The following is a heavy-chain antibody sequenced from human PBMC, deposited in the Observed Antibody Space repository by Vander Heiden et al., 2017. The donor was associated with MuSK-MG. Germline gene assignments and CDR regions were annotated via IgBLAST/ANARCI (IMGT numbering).Heavy chain of an antibody. J-gene: IGHJ5*02. CDR3: ARTTYYYDSSGYYLSWFDP. D-gene: IGHD3-22*01. CDR1: GLTLSSNS. Sequence: EVQLVESGGGLVQPGGSLRLSCADPGLTLSSNSMNWFRQAPGKGLEWVSYISSSISTIYYADSVKGRFTISRDNAKNSLYLQMNSLRAEDTAVYYCARTTYYYDSSGYYLSWFDPWGQGTLVTVSS. CDR2: ISSSISTI. V-gene: IGHV3-48*01.